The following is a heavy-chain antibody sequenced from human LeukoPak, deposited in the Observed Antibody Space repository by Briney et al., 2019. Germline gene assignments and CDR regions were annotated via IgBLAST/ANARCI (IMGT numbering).Heavy chain of an antibody. CDR2: MNPNSGDT. Sequence: GASVKVSCKASGYIFSSNDINWVRQAAGQGLEWMGWMNPNSGDTGYTQKFQGRVAMTRSTSITTAYMELSSLRSEDTAVCYCARGPFGSGSFLDYWGQGTLVTVSS. J-gene: IGHJ4*02. CDR3: ARGPFGSGSFLDY. D-gene: IGHD3-10*01. V-gene: IGHV1-8*01. CDR1: GYIFSSND.